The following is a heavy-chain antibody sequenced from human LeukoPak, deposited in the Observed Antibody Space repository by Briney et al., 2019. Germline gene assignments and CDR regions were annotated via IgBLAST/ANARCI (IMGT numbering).Heavy chain of an antibody. CDR3: AREDEIYRFDY. J-gene: IGHJ4*02. CDR1: GGSISSSSYY. Sequence: SETLSLTCTVSGGSISSSSYYWGWIRQPPGTGLEWIGNIYYSGNTYYNPSLKSRVTISVDTSKNQFSLKLSSVTAADTAVYYCAREDEIYRFDYWGQGTLVTVSS. D-gene: IGHD2/OR15-2a*01. CDR2: IYYSGNT. V-gene: IGHV4-39*02.